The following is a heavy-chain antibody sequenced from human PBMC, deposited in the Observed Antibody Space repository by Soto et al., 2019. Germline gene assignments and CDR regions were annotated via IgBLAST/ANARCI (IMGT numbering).Heavy chain of an antibody. J-gene: IGHJ4*02. CDR3: ARGIYLGPSGYYLDF. CDR2: IYYSGST. CDR1: GGSISSHY. Sequence: SETLSLTSPVSGGSISSHYWSWIRQPPEKGLEWIGYIYYSGSTNYNPSLKSRVTIFVDTSRNRLSLRVTSVTAADTAVYYCARGIYLGPSGYYLDFWGQGSLVTVSS. V-gene: IGHV4-59*11. D-gene: IGHD3-22*01.